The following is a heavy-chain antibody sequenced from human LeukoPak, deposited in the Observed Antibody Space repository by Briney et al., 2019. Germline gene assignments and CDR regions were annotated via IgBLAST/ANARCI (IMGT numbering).Heavy chain of an antibody. CDR3: ARVQGLRFLEWLPDYYYYYMDV. V-gene: IGHV6-1*01. J-gene: IGHJ6*03. D-gene: IGHD3-3*01. Sequence: SQTLSLTCAISGDSVSSNSAAWNWIRQSPSRGLEWLGRTYYRSKWYNDYAVSVKSRITINPDTSKNQFSLQLNSVTPEDTAVYYCARVQGLRFLEWLPDYYYYYMDVWGKGTTVTVSS. CDR1: GDSVSSNSAA. CDR2: TYYRSKWYN.